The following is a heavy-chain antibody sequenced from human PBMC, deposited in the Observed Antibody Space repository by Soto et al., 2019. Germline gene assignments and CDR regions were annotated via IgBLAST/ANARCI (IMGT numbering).Heavy chain of an antibody. V-gene: IGHV4-39*01. Sequence: SETLSLTCTVSGGSISSSSYYWGWLRQPPGKGLEWIGSIYYSGSTYYSPSLKSRVTISVDTSKNQFSLKLSSVTAADTAVYYCARPNQSYYYGMDVWGQGTTVTVSS. J-gene: IGHJ6*02. CDR1: GGSISSSSYY. CDR2: IYYSGST. CDR3: ARPNQSYYYGMDV.